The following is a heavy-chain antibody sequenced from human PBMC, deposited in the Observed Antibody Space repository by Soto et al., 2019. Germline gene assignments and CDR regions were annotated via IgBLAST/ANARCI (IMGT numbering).Heavy chain of an antibody. D-gene: IGHD6-13*01. CDR3: ARQIGRGSWSLDH. Sequence: SETLSLTCIVSGGSMSNYYWNWIRQPPGKGLEWIGSIYYTGSTYYNPSLKSRVIISVDTSKNQFSLRLSSVTAADTAVYYCARQIGRGSWSLDHWGQGSLVTVSS. CDR1: GGSMSNYY. V-gene: IGHV4-59*05. CDR2: IYYTGST. J-gene: IGHJ4*02.